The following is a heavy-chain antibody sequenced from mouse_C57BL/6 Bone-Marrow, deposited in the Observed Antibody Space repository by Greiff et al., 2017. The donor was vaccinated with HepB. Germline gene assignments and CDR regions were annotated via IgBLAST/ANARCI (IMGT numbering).Heavy chain of an antibody. Sequence: EVQLVESGGDLVKPGGSLKLSCGASGFTFSTSGMSWVRQTPDKRLEWVATINTGGTYTYYANSVRGRFTISRDTAKNTLFLLMSSLKSEDSAIYYCARDRFDYYFDYWGQGTTLTVSS. D-gene: IGHD2-14*01. CDR1: GFTFSTSG. J-gene: IGHJ2*01. CDR2: INTGGTYT. CDR3: ARDRFDYYFDY. V-gene: IGHV5-6*01.